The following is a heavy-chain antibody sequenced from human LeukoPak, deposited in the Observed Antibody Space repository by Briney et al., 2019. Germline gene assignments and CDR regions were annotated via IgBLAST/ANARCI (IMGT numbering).Heavy chain of an antibody. V-gene: IGHV3-48*03. D-gene: IGHD2-21*01. CDR2: ISSSGSDI. CDR3: AILGRVVPDY. CDR1: GFTFSNYE. Sequence: PGGSLRLSCAASGFTFSNYEMHWVRQAPGKGLEWVSYISSSGSDIYYADSVKGRFTISRDNAKNSLYLQMNSLRAEDTAVYYCAILGRVVPDYWGQGTLVTVSS. J-gene: IGHJ4*02.